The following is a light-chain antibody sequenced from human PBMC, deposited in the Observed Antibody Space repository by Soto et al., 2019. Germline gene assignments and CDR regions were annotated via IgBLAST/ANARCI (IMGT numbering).Light chain of an antibody. CDR1: QTVSTH. Sequence: IVLTQSPATLSLSPGERATLSCRARQTVSTHLSWYQHKPGQAPRLLIDGASNRATGIPARFSGSGSGTDFTLTISSLEPEDSAVYYCQQRHNWLTFGGGTKVEIK. CDR3: QQRHNWLT. CDR2: GAS. J-gene: IGKJ4*01. V-gene: IGKV3-11*01.